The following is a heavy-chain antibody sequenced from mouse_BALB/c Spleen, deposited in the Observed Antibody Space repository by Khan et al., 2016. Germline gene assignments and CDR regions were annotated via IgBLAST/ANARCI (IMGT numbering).Heavy chain of an antibody. V-gene: IGHV1-69*02. J-gene: IGHJ3*01. Sequence: QVQLQQSGAELVRPGASGKLSCKASGYTFTSYWINWMKQRPGQGLAWIGNIFPSNSYTNYNQKFRDKATLTVDNSSSPAYMQLSSPTPEASAIYYCTRGESTMIRGFAYWGNGTLVTVSA. CDR2: IFPSNSYT. D-gene: IGHD2-4*01. CDR3: TRGESTMIRGFAY. CDR1: GYTFTSYW.